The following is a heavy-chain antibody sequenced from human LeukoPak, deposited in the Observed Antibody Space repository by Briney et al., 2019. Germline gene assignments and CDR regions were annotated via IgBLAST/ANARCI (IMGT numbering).Heavy chain of an antibody. Sequence: PTETLSLTCAVSGSSVTSGHYWVWIRQPPGKGLEWVGSIYHSGNTYYNPPLNSRVTISLDTSKNQFSLRLTSVTAADTAVYYCARDWEVIPTASWKIWYFDLWGRGTHLIVSS. J-gene: IGHJ2*01. CDR2: IYHSGNT. D-gene: IGHD2/OR15-2a*01. CDR1: GSSVTSGHY. CDR3: ARDWEVIPTASWKIWYFDL. V-gene: IGHV4-38-2*02.